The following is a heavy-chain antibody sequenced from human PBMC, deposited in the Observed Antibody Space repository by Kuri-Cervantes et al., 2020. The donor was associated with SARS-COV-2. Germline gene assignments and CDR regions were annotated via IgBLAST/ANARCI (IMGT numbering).Heavy chain of an antibody. D-gene: IGHD5-24*01. J-gene: IGHJ5*02. CDR1: GGSISSYY. CDR2: IYYSGST. CDR3: AREGGNLEP. Sequence: SETLSLTCTVSGGSISSYYWSWIRQPPGKGLEWIGSIYYSGSTYYNPSLKSRVTISVDTSKNQFSLKLSSVTAADTAVYYCAREGGNLEPWGQGTLVTVSS. V-gene: IGHV4-59*05.